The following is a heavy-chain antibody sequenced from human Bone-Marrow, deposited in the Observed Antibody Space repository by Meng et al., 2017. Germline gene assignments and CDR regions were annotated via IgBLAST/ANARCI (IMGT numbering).Heavy chain of an antibody. D-gene: IGHD5-24*01. CDR1: GFTFSSYS. Sequence: GGSLRLSCAASGFTFSSYSMNWVRQAPGKGLEWVSSISSSSSYIYYADSVKGRFTISRDNSKNTLYLQMNSLRAEDTAVYYCARIAGEMATIVAAVFDYWGQGTLVTVSS. CDR3: ARIAGEMATIVAAVFDY. J-gene: IGHJ4*02. V-gene: IGHV3-21*04. CDR2: ISSSSSYI.